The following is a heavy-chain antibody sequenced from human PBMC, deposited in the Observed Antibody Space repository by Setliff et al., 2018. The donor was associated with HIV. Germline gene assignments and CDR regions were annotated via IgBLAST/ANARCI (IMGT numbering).Heavy chain of an antibody. CDR1: GGSFSGYY. J-gene: IGHJ5*02. CDR3: ARQPVPGGVVVPGDDWVDP. Sequence: PSETLSLTCAVYGGSFSGYYWFWIRQPPGKGLEWIGNIFHTGFAHYNPSFRSRVTMSVDTSKNQFSLKVTSVTAADTAVYYCARQPVPGGVVVPGDDWVDPWGQGTLVTVSS. CDR2: IFHTGFA. D-gene: IGHD2-2*01. V-gene: IGHV4-34*12.